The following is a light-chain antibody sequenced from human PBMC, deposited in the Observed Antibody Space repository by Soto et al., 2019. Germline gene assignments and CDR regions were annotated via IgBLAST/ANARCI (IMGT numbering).Light chain of an antibody. CDR3: QQYCSSPSIT. CDR2: GAS. V-gene: IGKV3-20*01. J-gene: IGKJ5*01. CDR1: QSVSSSY. Sequence: EIVLTQPPGTLSLSPGERTTLSCRASQSVSSSYLTRYQQKPGQAPRHLIYGASSRATGIPDRCIGSGSGTYFTITISILEPEDFAFYYCQQYCSSPSITGGQGTRLVIK.